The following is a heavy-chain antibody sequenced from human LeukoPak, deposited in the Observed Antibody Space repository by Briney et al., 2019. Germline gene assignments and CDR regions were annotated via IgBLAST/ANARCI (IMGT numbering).Heavy chain of an antibody. CDR3: ARDTPSQRVTMVRGVILASSPLDY. Sequence: SETLSLTCTVSGGSISSYYWSWIRQPPGEGLEWIGYIYYTGGTNYNPSLKSRVTMSADTSKNQISLRVNSVTAADTAVYYCARDTPSQRVTMVRGVILASSPLDYWGQGTLVTVSS. CDR1: GGSISSYY. V-gene: IGHV4-59*01. D-gene: IGHD3-10*01. CDR2: IYYTGGT. J-gene: IGHJ4*02.